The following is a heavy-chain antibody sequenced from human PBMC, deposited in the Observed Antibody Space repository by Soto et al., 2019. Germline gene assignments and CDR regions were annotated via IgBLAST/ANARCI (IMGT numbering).Heavy chain of an antibody. V-gene: IGHV3-30*18. Sequence: QVQLVESGGGVVQPGRSLRLSCAASGFTFSSYGMHWVRQAPGKGLEWVAVISYDGSNKYYADSVKGRFTISRDNSKNTLYLQMNSLRAEDTAVYYCAKAGYSSSWYLYYYYGMDVW. D-gene: IGHD6-13*01. CDR3: AKAGYSSSWYLYYYYGMDV. CDR2: ISYDGSNK. CDR1: GFTFSSYG. J-gene: IGHJ6*01.